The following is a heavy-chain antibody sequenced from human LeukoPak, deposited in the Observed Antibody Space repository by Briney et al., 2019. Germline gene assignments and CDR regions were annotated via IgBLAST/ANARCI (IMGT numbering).Heavy chain of an antibody. CDR1: GGSISSYY. J-gene: IGHJ3*02. D-gene: IGHD3/OR15-3a*01. CDR3: ARRTDWSHAFDI. V-gene: IGHV4-59*08. Sequence: SETLSLTCTVSGGSISSYYWSWIRQPPGKGLEWIGYIYYSGSTNYNPSLKSRVTISVDTSKNQFSLKLSSVTAADTAVYYCARRTDWSHAFDIWGQGTMVTVSS. CDR2: IYYSGST.